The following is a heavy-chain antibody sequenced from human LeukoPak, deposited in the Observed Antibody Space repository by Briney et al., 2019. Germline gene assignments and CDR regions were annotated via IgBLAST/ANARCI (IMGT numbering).Heavy chain of an antibody. J-gene: IGHJ4*02. D-gene: IGHD2-2*02. CDR2: IIPILGVA. V-gene: IGHV1-69*04. Sequence: GSSVKVSCKASGGTFSSYAISWVRQAPGQGLEWMGRIIPILGVANYAQKLQGRVTITADKSTSTAYMELSSLRSEDTAVYYCASSTSGYCSSTSCYKGEPFVYWGQGTLVTVSS. CDR1: GGTFSSYA. CDR3: ASSTSGYCSSTSCYKGEPFVY.